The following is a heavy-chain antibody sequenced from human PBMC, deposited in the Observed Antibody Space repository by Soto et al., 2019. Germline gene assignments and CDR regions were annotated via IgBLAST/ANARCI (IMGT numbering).Heavy chain of an antibody. CDR2: MNPNTGNS. D-gene: IGHD1-1*01. Sequence: ASVKVSCKASGYTFASYDIYWVRQATGQGLEWMGWMNPNTGNSGYAQKFQGRVTMTSDTSISTAHMELSSLRSEDTAVYYCARRAETNGWNGFGADKYYFDFWGQGTLVTVSS. CDR1: GYTFASYD. J-gene: IGHJ4*02. CDR3: ARRAETNGWNGFGADKYYFDF. V-gene: IGHV1-8*01.